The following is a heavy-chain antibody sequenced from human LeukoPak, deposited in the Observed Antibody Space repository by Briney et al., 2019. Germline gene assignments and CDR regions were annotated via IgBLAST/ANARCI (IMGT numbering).Heavy chain of an antibody. D-gene: IGHD1-14*01. CDR2: IDTSGDTI. J-gene: IGHJ4*02. CDR1: GFTFSTFE. CDR3: ARNGYFNY. Sequence: GGSLRLSCAASGFTFSTFEMNWVRQAPEKGLEWVSCIDTSGDTIYYADSVKGRSTISRDNAKNSLYLQMNSLRAEDTAVYYCARNGYFNYWGQGTLVTVSS. V-gene: IGHV3-48*03.